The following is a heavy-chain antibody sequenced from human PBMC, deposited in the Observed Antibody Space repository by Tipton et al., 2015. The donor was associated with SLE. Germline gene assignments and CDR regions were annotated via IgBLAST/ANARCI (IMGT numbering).Heavy chain of an antibody. CDR2: IIPIFGTT. V-gene: IGHV1-69*01. D-gene: IGHD6-19*01. CDR1: GGTFSSYA. J-gene: IGHJ4*02. CDR3: ARTAEAVAGGGFDY. Sequence: QLVQSGAEVKKPGSSVKVSCKASGGTFSSYAISWVRQAPGQGLEWMGGIIPIFGTTNYAQKFQGRVTITADESTGTAYMELSSLRSEDTAVYYCARTAEAVAGGGFDYWGQGTLVTVSS.